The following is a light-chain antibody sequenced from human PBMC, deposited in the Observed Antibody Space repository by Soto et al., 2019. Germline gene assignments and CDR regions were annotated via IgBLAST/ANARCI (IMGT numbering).Light chain of an antibody. CDR1: QSISSW. CDR2: DVS. J-gene: IGKJ1*01. V-gene: IGKV1-5*01. Sequence: DIQMTPSPSTLSASVGDRVTITCRASQSISSWLAWYQQKPGKAPNLLIYDVSNLESGVPSRFSGSGSGTEFTLTISSLQADDVATYYCQQYNSYSPWTCGQGTKVEIK. CDR3: QQYNSYSPWT.